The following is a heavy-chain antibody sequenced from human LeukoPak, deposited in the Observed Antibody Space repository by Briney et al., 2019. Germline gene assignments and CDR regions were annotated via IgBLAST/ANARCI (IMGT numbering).Heavy chain of an antibody. J-gene: IGHJ6*03. CDR2: INPSGGST. V-gene: IGHV1-46*01. CDR1: GYTCTSYY. D-gene: IGHD5-12*01. CDR3: ARENPERGYSGYDNYYYYMDV. Sequence: ASVKVSCKASGYTCTSYYMHWVRQAPGQGLEWMGIINPSGGSTSYAQKFQGRVTMTRDTSTSTVYMELSSLRSEDTAVYYCARENPERGYSGYDNYYYYMDVWGKGTTVTVSS.